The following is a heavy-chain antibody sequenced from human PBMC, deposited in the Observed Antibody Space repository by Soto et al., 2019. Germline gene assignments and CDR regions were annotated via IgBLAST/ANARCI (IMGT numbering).Heavy chain of an antibody. CDR1: GYIFTNYW. CDR3: ARQAAAGKYYYAMDV. D-gene: IGHD6-13*01. J-gene: IGHJ6*02. CDR2: IYPGDSDT. V-gene: IGHV5-51*01. Sequence: PGESLKISCRASGYIFTNYWISWVRQMPGKGLEWMGIIYPGDSDTRYSPSFQGQVTISADKSINTTYLQWSSLKASDTAIYYYARQAAAGKYYYAMDVWGQGTTVTVSS.